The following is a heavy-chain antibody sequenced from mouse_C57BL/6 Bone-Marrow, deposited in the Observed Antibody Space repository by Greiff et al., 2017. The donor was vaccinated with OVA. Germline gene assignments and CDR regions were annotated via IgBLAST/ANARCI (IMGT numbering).Heavy chain of an antibody. D-gene: IGHD1-1*01. CDR3: VSDYYGYFDY. V-gene: IGHV10-3*01. Sequence: EVQVVESGGGLVQPKGSLKLSCAASGFTFNTYAMHWVRQAPGTGLEWVARLRSKSSNYATYYADSVKDRFTISRDDSQSMLYLQMNNLKTEDTAMYYCVSDYYGYFDYWGQGTTLTVSS. J-gene: IGHJ2*01. CDR1: GFTFNTYA. CDR2: LRSKSSNYAT.